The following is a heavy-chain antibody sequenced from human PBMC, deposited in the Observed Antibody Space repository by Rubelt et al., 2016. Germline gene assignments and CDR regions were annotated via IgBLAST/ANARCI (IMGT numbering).Heavy chain of an antibody. Sequence: QVQLVQSGAEVKKPGASVKVSCKASGYTFTSYGISWVRQAPGQGLEWMGWISAYNGNTNYAQKLQGRVTMTTDTPPSTAYMELRSLRSDDTAVYYCARDRIRIAARQGWYFDLWGRGTLVTVSS. CDR3: ARDRIRIAARQGWYFDL. CDR1: GYTFTSYG. V-gene: IGHV1-18*01. J-gene: IGHJ2*01. D-gene: IGHD6-6*01. CDR2: ISAYNGNT.